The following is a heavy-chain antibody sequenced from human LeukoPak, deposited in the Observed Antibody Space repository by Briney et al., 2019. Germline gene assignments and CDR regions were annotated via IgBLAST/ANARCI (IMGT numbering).Heavy chain of an antibody. Sequence: GGSLRLSCATSGFTFNNYNMNWVRQAPGRALECVSSIPSSGTYIFYADSVKGRFTISRDNAKNSLYLQMNSLGPEDTAVYYCARDPYSGNYGNYYYYYMDVWGKGTTVTISS. CDR2: IPSSGTYI. J-gene: IGHJ6*03. CDR1: GFTFNNYN. V-gene: IGHV3-21*01. D-gene: IGHD1-26*01. CDR3: ARDPYSGNYGNYYYYYMDV.